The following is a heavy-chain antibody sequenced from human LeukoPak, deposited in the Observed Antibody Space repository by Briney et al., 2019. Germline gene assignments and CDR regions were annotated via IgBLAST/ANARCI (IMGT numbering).Heavy chain of an antibody. V-gene: IGHV1-46*01. D-gene: IGHD6-19*01. Sequence: ASVKVSCKASGYTFTSYYMHWVRQAPGQGLEWMGIINPSGGSTSYAQKFQGRVTMTTDTSTSTAYMELRSLRSDDTAVYYCARGGTSGWRTPNDDYWGQGTLVTVSS. CDR1: GYTFTSYY. CDR3: ARGGTSGWRTPNDDY. CDR2: INPSGGST. J-gene: IGHJ4*02.